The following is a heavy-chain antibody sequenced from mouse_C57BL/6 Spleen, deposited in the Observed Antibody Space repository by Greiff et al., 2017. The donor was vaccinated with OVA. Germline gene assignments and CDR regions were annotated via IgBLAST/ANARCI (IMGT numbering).Heavy chain of an antibody. Sequence: EVKLMESGGDLVKPGGSLKLSCAASGFTFSSYGMSWVRQTPDKRLEWVATISSGGSYTYYPDSVKGRFTISRDNAKNTLYLQMSSLKSEDTAMYYCARQRFDYWGQGTTLTVSS. CDR1: GFTFSSYG. CDR2: ISSGGSYT. V-gene: IGHV5-6*01. J-gene: IGHJ2*01. CDR3: ARQRFDY.